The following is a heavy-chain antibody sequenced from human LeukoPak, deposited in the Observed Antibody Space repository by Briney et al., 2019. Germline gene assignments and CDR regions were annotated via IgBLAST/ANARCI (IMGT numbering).Heavy chain of an antibody. CDR3: ASSSGWYYVDY. J-gene: IGHJ4*02. D-gene: IGHD6-19*01. V-gene: IGHV1-2*02. CDR2: INPNSGGT. CDR1: GYTFTGYY. Sequence: ASVNVSFKPSGYTFTGYYMHWVRQAPGQALEWMGWINPNSGGTNYAQKFQGRVTMTRDTSISTAYMELRRLRSDDTAVYYCASSSGWYYVDYWGQGTLVTVSS.